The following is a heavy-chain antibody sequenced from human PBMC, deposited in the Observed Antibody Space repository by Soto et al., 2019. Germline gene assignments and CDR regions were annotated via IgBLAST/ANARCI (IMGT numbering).Heavy chain of an antibody. CDR1: GYNFAGYW. CDR2: IYPSDSDT. J-gene: IGHJ4*02. Sequence: GESLKISCKGSGYNFAGYWIAWVRQMPGKGLELMGIIYPSDSDTRYRPSFQGQVTISADKSISSAYLQWSSLRASDAAMYYCARGGVSTRNFDYWGQGTPVTVSS. V-gene: IGHV5-51*01. D-gene: IGHD3-3*01. CDR3: ARGGVSTRNFDY.